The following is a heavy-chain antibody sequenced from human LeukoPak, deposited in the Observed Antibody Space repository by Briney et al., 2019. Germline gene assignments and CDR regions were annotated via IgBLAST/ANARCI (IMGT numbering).Heavy chain of an antibody. V-gene: IGHV1-18*01. J-gene: IGHJ5*02. CDR1: GYTFTSYG. D-gene: IGHD3-22*01. CDR3: ARDLGYYDSSGYYGWFDP. Sequence: ASVKVSCKASGYTFTSYGISWVRQAPGQGLEWMGWISAYNGNTNYAQKLQGRVTMTTDTSTSTAYMELRSLRSDDTAVYYCARDLGYYDSSGYYGWFDPWGQETLVTVSS. CDR2: ISAYNGNT.